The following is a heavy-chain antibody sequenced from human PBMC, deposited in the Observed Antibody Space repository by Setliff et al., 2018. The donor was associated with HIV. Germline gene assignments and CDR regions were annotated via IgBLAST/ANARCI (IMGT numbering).Heavy chain of an antibody. CDR3: ARTSWAQLIQGAWFGP. CDR2: ISSSGGT. D-gene: IGHD2-8*01. J-gene: IGHJ5*02. Sequence: PSETLSLTCSVSGDSISRSNYYWGWTRQSPGKGLEWVGSISSSGGTSYSAASLKSRVTLSIDTSKNQFSLKLTSVTAADTAMYYCARTSWAQLIQGAWFGPWGQGVLVTVSS. V-gene: IGHV4-39*01. CDR1: GDSISRSNYY.